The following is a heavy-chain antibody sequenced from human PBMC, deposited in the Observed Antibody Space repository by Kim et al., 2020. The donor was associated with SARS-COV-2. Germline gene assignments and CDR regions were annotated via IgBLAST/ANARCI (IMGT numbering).Heavy chain of an antibody. CDR3: ARDSLPCSGGSCYSNYFDY. Sequence: SETLSLTCTVSGGSISSSSYYWGWIRQPPGKGLEWIGSIYYSGSTYYNPSLKSRVTISVDTSKNQFSLKLSSVTAADTAVYYCARDSLPCSGGSCYSNYFDYWGQGTLVTVSS. CDR2: IYYSGST. V-gene: IGHV4-39*07. J-gene: IGHJ4*02. CDR1: GGSISSSSYY. D-gene: IGHD2-15*01.